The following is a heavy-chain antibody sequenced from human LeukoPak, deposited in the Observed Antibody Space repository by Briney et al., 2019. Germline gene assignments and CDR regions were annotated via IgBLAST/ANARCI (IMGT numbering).Heavy chain of an antibody. V-gene: IGHV3-30*02. CDR2: IRYDGSNK. J-gene: IGHJ4*02. Sequence: PGGSLRLSCAASGFTFSSYGMHWVRQAPGKGLEWVAFIRYDGSNKYYADSVKGRFTISRDNSKNTLYLQMNSLRAEDTAVYYCAKDPDYYDSSGYYYDHDYWGQGTLVTVSS. CDR1: GFTFSSYG. CDR3: AKDPDYYDSSGYYYDHDY. D-gene: IGHD3-22*01.